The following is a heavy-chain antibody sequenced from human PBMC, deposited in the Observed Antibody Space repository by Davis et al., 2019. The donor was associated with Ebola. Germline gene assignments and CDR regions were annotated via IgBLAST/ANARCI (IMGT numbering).Heavy chain of an antibody. CDR3: ARECYYGSGYHDAFDI. CDR1: GGSISSGGYY. Sequence: SETLSLTCTVSGGSISSGGYYWSWVRQHPGKGLEWIGYIYNSGDTFNNPSLQSRVTISADTSKNQFSLKLSSVTAADTAVYYCARECYYGSGYHDAFDIWGQGTMVTVSS. D-gene: IGHD3-10*01. V-gene: IGHV4-31*03. J-gene: IGHJ3*02. CDR2: IYNSGDT.